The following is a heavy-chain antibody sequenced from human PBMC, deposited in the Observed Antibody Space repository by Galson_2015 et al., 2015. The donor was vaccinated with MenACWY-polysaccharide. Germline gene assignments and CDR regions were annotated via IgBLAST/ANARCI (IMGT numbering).Heavy chain of an antibody. V-gene: IGHV3-7*01. CDR1: GFTFSNFW. Sequence: SLRLSCAASGFTFSNFWMSWVRQASGKELEWVASIKQDGSEKYLVDSVKGRFTISRDNAENSLFLQMNSLRAEDTAVYYCARERWVRGVFFDQWGQGILVTVSS. CDR3: ARERWVRGVFFDQ. J-gene: IGHJ4*02. D-gene: IGHD3-10*01. CDR2: IKQDGSEK.